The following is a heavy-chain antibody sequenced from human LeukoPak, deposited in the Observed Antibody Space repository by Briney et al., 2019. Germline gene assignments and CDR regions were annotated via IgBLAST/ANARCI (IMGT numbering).Heavy chain of an antibody. J-gene: IGHJ5*02. Sequence: ASVKVSCKASGYTFTSYDINWVRQATGQGLEWMGWMNPNSGNTGYAQKFQGRVTITRNTSISTAYMELSRLRSDDTAVYYCARVMGATGRWFDPWGQGTLVTVSS. CDR3: ARVMGATGRWFDP. V-gene: IGHV1-8*03. CDR1: GYTFTSYD. CDR2: MNPNSGNT. D-gene: IGHD1-26*01.